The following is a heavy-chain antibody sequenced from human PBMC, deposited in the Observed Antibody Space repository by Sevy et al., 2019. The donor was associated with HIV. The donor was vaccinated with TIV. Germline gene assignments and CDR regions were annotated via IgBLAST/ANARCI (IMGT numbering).Heavy chain of an antibody. CDR1: GGYIATNS. J-gene: IGHJ3*01. Sequence: SETLSLSCTASGGYIATNSWSWIRQSPGKELEWIGHITYSANANYNPSLKSRVVMSIDTSKNKFSLKVTSVTVADTDVYYCAKSRSYPCDSDDAFALWGQGTMVTVSS. CDR2: ITYSANA. V-gene: IGHV4-59*01. CDR3: AKSRSYPCDSDDAFAL. D-gene: IGHD2-21*01.